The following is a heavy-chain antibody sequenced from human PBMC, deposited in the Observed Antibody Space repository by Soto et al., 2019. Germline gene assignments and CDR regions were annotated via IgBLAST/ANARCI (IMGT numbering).Heavy chain of an antibody. V-gene: IGHV3-23*01. D-gene: IGHD2-2*01. CDR2: ISGSGGST. J-gene: IGHJ6*02. CDR1: GFTFSSYA. CDR3: AKGKDIVVVPAAEPSPHYYYYGMDV. Sequence: GGSLRLSCAASGFTFSSYAMSWVRQAPGKGLEWVSAISGSGGSTYYADSVKGRFTISRDNSKNTLYLQMNSLRAEDTAVSYCAKGKDIVVVPAAEPSPHYYYYGMDVWGQGTTVTVSS.